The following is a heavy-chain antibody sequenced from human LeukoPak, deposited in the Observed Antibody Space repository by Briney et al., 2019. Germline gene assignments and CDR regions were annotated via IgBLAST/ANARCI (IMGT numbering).Heavy chain of an antibody. Sequence: SETLSLTCTVSGGSISSGSYYWSWIRQPPGKGLEWIGYIYYSGSTNYNPSLKSRVTISVDTSKNQFSLKLSSVTAADTAVYYCARDHRGIAAAGRGVYYYYMDVWGKGTTVTVSS. CDR2: IYYSGST. J-gene: IGHJ6*03. D-gene: IGHD6-13*01. CDR3: ARDHRGIAAAGRGVYYYYMDV. CDR1: GGSISSGSYY. V-gene: IGHV4-61*01.